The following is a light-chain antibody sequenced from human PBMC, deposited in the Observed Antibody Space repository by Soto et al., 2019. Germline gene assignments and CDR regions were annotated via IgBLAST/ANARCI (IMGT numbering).Light chain of an antibody. Sequence: QSVLAQPASVSGSPGQSITISCTGTISDVGGYNFVSWYQQYPGKAPKLMICDVSNRPSGVSNRFSGSKSGNTASLTISGLQAEDEAAYSCSSYTGTKHVFGPGTEVT. J-gene: IGLJ1*01. CDR2: DVS. CDR3: SSYTGTKHV. V-gene: IGLV2-14*03. CDR1: ISDVGGYNF.